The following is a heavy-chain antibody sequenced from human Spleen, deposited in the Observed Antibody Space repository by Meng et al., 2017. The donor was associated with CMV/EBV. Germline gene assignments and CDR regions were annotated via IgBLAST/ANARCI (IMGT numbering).Heavy chain of an antibody. CDR1: GFTFISYT. V-gene: IGHV3-21*01. J-gene: IGHJ6*02. CDR3: ASLIVLLPAASPYYYGMDV. Sequence: GESLKISCAASGFTFISYTMNWVRQAPGKGLEWVSSISSSSASVYYADSVKGRFTISRDDPKHSLYLQMNSLRAEDTAVYYCASLIVLLPAASPYYYGMDVWGQGTTVTVSS. D-gene: IGHD2-2*01. CDR2: ISSSSASV.